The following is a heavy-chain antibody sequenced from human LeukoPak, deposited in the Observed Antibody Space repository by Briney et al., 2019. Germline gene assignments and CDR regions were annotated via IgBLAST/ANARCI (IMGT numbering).Heavy chain of an antibody. CDR1: GGSISSGDYY. CDR3: ARGKLVVTATTAGPHFDY. CDR2: IYYSGST. J-gene: IGHJ4*02. D-gene: IGHD2-21*02. V-gene: IGHV4-30-4*01. Sequence: TSETLSLTCTVSGGSISSGDYYWSWIRQPPGKGLEWIGYIYYSGSTYYNPSLKSRVTISVDTSKNQFSLKLSSVTAADTAVYYCARGKLVVTATTAGPHFDYWGQGTLVTVSP.